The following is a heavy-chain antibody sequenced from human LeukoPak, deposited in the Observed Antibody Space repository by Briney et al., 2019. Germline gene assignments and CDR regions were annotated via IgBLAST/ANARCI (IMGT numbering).Heavy chain of an antibody. CDR2: IKSITDGGTT. CDR3: TRESKQGHSKY. Sequence: GGSLRLSCAASGFTFSNAWMSWVRQAPGTGLEWVGRIKSITDGGTTDYAAPVKGRFTISRVDSKSIAYQQMTSLKTDDTAVYYCTRESKQGHSKYWGQGTLVTVSS. J-gene: IGHJ4*02. V-gene: IGHV3-15*01. D-gene: IGHD5-18*01. CDR1: GFTFSNAW.